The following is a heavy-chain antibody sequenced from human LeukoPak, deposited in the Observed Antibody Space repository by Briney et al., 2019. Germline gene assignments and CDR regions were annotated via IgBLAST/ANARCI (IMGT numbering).Heavy chain of an antibody. CDR3: ARERKGY. J-gene: IGHJ4*02. CDR1: GFTFSSYA. CDR2: ISYDGSNK. V-gene: IGHV3-30-3*01. Sequence: PGGSLRLSCAASGFTFSSYAMHWVRQAPGKGLEWVAVISYDGSNKYYADSVKGRFTISRDNSKNTLYLQMNSLRAEDTAVYYCARERKGYWGQGTLVTVSS.